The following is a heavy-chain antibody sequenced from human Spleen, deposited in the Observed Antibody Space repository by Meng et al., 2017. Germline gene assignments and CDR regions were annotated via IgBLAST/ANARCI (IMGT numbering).Heavy chain of an antibody. CDR1: GGSFSGYS. D-gene: IGHD2-15*01. CDR2: INHSGSS. J-gene: IGHJ4*02. CDR3: ARGPRRGYCSGGSCYFDY. Sequence: VQLRGGGAGLLKPSDTLCLSCAVYGGSFSGYSWSWIRQPPGKGLEWIGEINHSGSSNYNPSLKSRVTISVDTSKNQFSLKLSSVTAADTAVYYCARGPRRGYCSGGSCYFDYWGQGTLVTVSS. V-gene: IGHV4-34*01.